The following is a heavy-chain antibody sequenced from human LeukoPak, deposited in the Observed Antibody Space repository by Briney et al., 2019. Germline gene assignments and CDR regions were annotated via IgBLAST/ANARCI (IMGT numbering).Heavy chain of an antibody. CDR3: ARPASWFWSGYSTSYYYYGMDV. Sequence: SETLSLTCTVSGGSISSGGYYWSWIRQPPGKGLEWIGEINHSGSTNYNPSLKSRVTISVDTSKNQFSLKLSSVTAADTAVYYCARPASWFWSGYSTSYYYYGMDVWGQGTTVTVSS. CDR2: INHSGST. D-gene: IGHD3-3*01. J-gene: IGHJ6*02. CDR1: GGSISSGGYY. V-gene: IGHV4-39*07.